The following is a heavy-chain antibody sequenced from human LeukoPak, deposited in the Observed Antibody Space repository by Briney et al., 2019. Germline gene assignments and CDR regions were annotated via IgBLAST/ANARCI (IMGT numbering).Heavy chain of an antibody. Sequence: GGSLRLSCAASGFSFSSYGISWVRQAPGKGLEWVSTINTSGGTTYYADSVKGRFTVSRDNAKNSLYLQMNSLRAEDTAVYYCASEGSHSSSFDYWGQGTLVTVSS. D-gene: IGHD6-6*01. CDR1: GFSFSSYG. CDR2: INTSGGTT. V-gene: IGHV3-21*01. CDR3: ASEGSHSSSFDY. J-gene: IGHJ4*02.